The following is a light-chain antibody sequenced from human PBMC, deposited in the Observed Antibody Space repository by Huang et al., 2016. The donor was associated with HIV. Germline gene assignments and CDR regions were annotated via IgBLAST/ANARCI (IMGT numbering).Light chain of an antibody. CDR1: QSISTD. J-gene: IGKJ4*01. Sequence: EIVLTQSPATLSVSPGERVTLSCRASQSISTDVAWYQQRPGQAPRLLVFGASIRATGSPATGIPTKFSGSGSGTDFTLTISSLRSEDFAVYYCQQYNHWPLTFGGGTKVEIK. V-gene: IGKV3-15*01. CDR2: GAS. CDR3: QQYNHWPLT.